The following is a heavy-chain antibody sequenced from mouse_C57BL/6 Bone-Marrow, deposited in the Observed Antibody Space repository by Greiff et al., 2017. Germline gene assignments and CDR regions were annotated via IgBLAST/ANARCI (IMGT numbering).Heavy chain of an antibody. CDR3: ARRVYGAWFAY. CDR1: GYTFTSYW. D-gene: IGHD1-1*02. J-gene: IGHJ3*01. Sequence: QVQLQQSGAELAKRGASVKLSCKASGYTFTSYWMHWVKQRPGQGLEWIRYINPSSGYTKYNQKFKDKATLTADKSSSTAYMQLSSLTYEDSAVYYCARRVYGAWFAYWGQGTLVTVSA. V-gene: IGHV1-7*01. CDR2: INPSSGYT.